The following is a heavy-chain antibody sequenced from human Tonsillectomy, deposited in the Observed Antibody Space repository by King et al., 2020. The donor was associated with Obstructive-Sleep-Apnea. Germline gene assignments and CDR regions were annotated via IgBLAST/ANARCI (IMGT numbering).Heavy chain of an antibody. V-gene: IGHV3-48*04. CDR1: GFTFSSYS. D-gene: IGHD1-26*01. CDR2: ISSSSSTI. CDR3: ASAGGSYNY. J-gene: IGHJ4*02. Sequence: VQLVESGGGLVQPGGSLRLSCAASGFTFSSYSMNWVRQAPGKGLEGVSYISSSSSTIYYAESVKGRFTISRDNAKNSLYLQMNSLRAEDTAVYYCASAGGSYNYWGQGTLVTVSS.